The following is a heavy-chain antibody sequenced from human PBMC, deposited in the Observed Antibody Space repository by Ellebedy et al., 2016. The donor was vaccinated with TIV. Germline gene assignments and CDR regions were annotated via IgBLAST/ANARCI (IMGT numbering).Heavy chain of an antibody. D-gene: IGHD5-12*01. CDR2: IYHSGST. CDR1: GGSISNYF. CDR3: ARAAYSGYPAQYFYYMDV. Sequence: MPSETLSLTCTVSGGSISNYFWTWIRQPPGKGLDWIGYIYHSGSTKYNPSLKSRVTISVDTSKNQFSLKLSSVTAADTAVYYCARAAYSGYPAQYFYYMDVWGKGTTVTVSS. J-gene: IGHJ6*03. V-gene: IGHV4-59*01.